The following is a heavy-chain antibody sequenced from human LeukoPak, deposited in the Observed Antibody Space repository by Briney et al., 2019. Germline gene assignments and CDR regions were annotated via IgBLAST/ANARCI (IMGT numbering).Heavy chain of an antibody. Sequence: GGSLRLSCAASGFTFSSYRMHWVRQAPGKGLVWVSRINSDGSSTSYADSVKGRFTISRDNAKNTLYLQMNSLRAEDTAVYYCARVQGHPPNGLDIWGQGTMVTVSS. CDR1: GFTFSSYR. CDR2: INSDGSST. J-gene: IGHJ3*02. CDR3: ARVQGHPPNGLDI. D-gene: IGHD2-8*01. V-gene: IGHV3-74*01.